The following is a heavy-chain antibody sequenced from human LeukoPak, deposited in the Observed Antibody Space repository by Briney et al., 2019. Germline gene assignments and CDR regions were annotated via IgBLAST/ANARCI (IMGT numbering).Heavy chain of an antibody. V-gene: IGHV4-38-2*02. D-gene: IGHD2-2*01. J-gene: IGHJ6*03. Sequence: SETLSLTCTVFGYSISRGYYWGWIRQPPGKGLEWIGSIYHSGSTYYNPSLKSRVTISVDTSKNQFSLKLSSVTAADTAVYYCARESSGSSTRSEDYYYYMDVWGKGTTVTVSS. CDR1: GYSISRGYY. CDR3: ARESSGSSTRSEDYYYYMDV. CDR2: IYHSGST.